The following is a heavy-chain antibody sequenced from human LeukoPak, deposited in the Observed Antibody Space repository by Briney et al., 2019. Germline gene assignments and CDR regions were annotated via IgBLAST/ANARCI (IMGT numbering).Heavy chain of an antibody. J-gene: IGHJ5*02. Sequence: PSETLSLTCTVSGGSISSYYWSWIRQPAGKGLEWIGRIYTSGSTNYNPPLKSRVTMSVDTSKNQFSLKLSSVTAADTAVYYCARAGGVYCSSTSCYTRPLDWFDPWGQGTLVTVSS. CDR3: ARAGGVYCSSTSCYTRPLDWFDP. CDR1: GGSISSYY. V-gene: IGHV4-4*07. CDR2: IYTSGST. D-gene: IGHD2-2*02.